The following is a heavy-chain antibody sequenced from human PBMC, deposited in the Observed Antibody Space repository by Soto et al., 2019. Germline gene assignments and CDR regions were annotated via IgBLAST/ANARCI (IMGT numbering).Heavy chain of an antibody. Sequence: QVQLVQSGAEVKKPGSSVKVSCKASGGTFSSYAISWVRQAPGQGLEWMGGIIPIFGTANYPQKFQGRVTITEDKTTSTAYMEMSSLRSEDTAVYYCARAPLAVAGTVPNFDYWGQGTLVTVSS. CDR3: ARAPLAVAGTVPNFDY. CDR2: IIPIFGTA. V-gene: IGHV1-69*06. CDR1: GGTFSSYA. J-gene: IGHJ4*02. D-gene: IGHD6-19*01.